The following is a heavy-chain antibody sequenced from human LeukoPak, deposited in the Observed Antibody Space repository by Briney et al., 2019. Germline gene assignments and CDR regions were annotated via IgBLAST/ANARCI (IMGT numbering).Heavy chain of an antibody. CDR2: IRYDGSNK. CDR3: AKGSSSFGKNWFDP. J-gene: IGHJ5*02. Sequence: GGSLRPSCAASGFTFSSYGMHWVRQAPGKGLEWVAFIRYDGSNKYYADSVKGRFTISRDNSKNTLYLQMNSLRAEDTAVYYCAKGSSSFGKNWFDPWGQGTLVTVSS. V-gene: IGHV3-30*02. D-gene: IGHD6-19*01. CDR1: GFTFSSYG.